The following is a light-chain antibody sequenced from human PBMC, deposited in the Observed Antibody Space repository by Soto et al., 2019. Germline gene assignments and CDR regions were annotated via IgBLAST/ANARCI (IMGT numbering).Light chain of an antibody. J-gene: IGKJ5*01. Sequence: EMVMTQSPATLSVSPGGRATLSCRASQSISSNLAWYQQKPRQAPRLLLSGASTRATGIPARFSGSGSGTEFTLTISSLQPEDFATYYCQQSNNHPISFGQGTRLEIK. CDR1: QSISSN. CDR3: QQSNNHPIS. V-gene: IGKV3-15*01. CDR2: GAS.